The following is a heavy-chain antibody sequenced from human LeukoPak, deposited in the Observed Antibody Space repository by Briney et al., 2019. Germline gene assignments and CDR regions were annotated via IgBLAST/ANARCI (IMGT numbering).Heavy chain of an antibody. D-gene: IGHD6-13*01. V-gene: IGHV1-2*02. CDR1: GYTFTGYY. CDR3: AKDSPEETAGIIQQ. Sequence: ASVTVSCKASGYTFTGYYIHWVRQAPGQGLEWKGWIGPNNGGTNYARKFQGRVTMTRDTSISTAYMDLNNLTSDDTAVYYCAKDSPEETAGIIQQWGQGTLVTVSS. CDR2: IGPNNGGT. J-gene: IGHJ1*01.